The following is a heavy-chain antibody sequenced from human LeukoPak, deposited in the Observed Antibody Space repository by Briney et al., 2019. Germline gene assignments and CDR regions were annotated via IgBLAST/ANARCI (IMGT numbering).Heavy chain of an antibody. CDR3: ARQSFGVLLGWFDP. J-gene: IGHJ5*02. CDR1: GDSITNTNYY. Sequence: SETLSLTCSVSGDSITNTNYYWAWIRQSPGQGLEWIGSVYYNGGTYYNPSLESRVTISVDTSKHFSLKVNPVTAADTAVYFCARQSFGVLLGWFDPWGQGSLVTVSS. V-gene: IGHV4-39*01. CDR2: VYYNGGT. D-gene: IGHD3-3*01.